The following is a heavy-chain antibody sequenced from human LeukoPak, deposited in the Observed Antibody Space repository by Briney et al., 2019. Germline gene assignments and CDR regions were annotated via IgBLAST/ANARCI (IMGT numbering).Heavy chain of an antibody. CDR1: GFTFSSYA. CDR3: AKDRTVGASYWYFDL. J-gene: IGHJ2*01. V-gene: IGHV3-30-3*01. CDR2: ISHDGSNK. D-gene: IGHD1-26*01. Sequence: GRSLRLSCAASGFTFSSYAMHWVRQAPGKGLEWVAVISHDGSNKYYADSVKGRFTISRDNSKNTLYLQMNSLRAEDTAIYYCAKDRTVGASYWYFDLWGRGTLVTVSS.